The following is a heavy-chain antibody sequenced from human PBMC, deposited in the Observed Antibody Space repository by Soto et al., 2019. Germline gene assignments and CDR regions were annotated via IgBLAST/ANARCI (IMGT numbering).Heavy chain of an antibody. CDR1: GGSIRSHN. D-gene: IGHD3-3*01. Sequence: QLQLQASGPGLVKPSETLSLTCSVPGGSIRSHNWSWIRQPPGKGLEWIGCMYYSAMTEYNPSLQSRVTISADTSNNQVSLKLSSVTAADPAVYYGARHLFDSWKGYPYYYSVAVWGKGTAVTVSS. J-gene: IGHJ6*03. CDR2: MYYSAMT. CDR3: ARHLFDSWKGYPYYYSVAV. V-gene: IGHV4-59*08.